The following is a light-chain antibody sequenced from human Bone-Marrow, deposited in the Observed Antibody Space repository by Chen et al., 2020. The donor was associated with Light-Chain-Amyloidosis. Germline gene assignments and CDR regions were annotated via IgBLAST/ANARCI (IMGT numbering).Light chain of an antibody. J-gene: IGLJ3*02. CDR1: RGSIATNY. CDR3: QSYQGSSQGV. CDR2: EDD. V-gene: IGLV6-57*01. Sequence: NFMLTQPHSVSESPGKTVIISCTRSRGSIATNYVQWYQQRPGSSPTTVIYEDDQRPSGVPDRLPGSIDRASNSASLTISGLKTDEEADYYCQSYQGSSQGVFGGGNKLTVL.